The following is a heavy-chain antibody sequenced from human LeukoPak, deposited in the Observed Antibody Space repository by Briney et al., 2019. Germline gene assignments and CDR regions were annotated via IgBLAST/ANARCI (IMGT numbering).Heavy chain of an antibody. J-gene: IGHJ4*02. D-gene: IGHD3-16*02. V-gene: IGHV1-18*01. CDR2: ISAYNGNT. CDR1: GYTFTSYG. CDR3: ARASAYDYVWGSYQNHFDY. Sequence: ASVKVSCKASGYTFTSYGISWVRQAPGQGLEWMGWISAYNGNTNYAQKLQGRVTMTTDTSTSTAYMELRRLRSGDTAVYYCARASAYDYVWGSYQNHFDYWGQGTLVTVSS.